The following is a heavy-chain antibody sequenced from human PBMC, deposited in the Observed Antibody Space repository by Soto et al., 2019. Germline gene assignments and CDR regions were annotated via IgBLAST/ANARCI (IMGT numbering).Heavy chain of an antibody. D-gene: IGHD5-18*01. Sequence: SVNVSCKASGYTFTGDYMHCVRQAPGQGLEWMGWINPNSGGTNYAQKFQGWVTMTRDTSISTAYMELSRLRSDDTAVYYCARGYTAMVPNYGMDVWGQGTTVTVSS. CDR3: ARGYTAMVPNYGMDV. V-gene: IGHV1-2*04. CDR2: INPNSGGT. J-gene: IGHJ6*02. CDR1: GYTFTGDY.